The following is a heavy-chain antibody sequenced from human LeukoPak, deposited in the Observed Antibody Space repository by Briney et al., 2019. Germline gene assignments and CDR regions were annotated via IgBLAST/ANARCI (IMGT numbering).Heavy chain of an antibody. CDR2: INPNGSAT. Sequence: ASVILSCKGSGYTFNNYYMHWVRQAPGQGLEWMGIINPNGSATNYAQKFQGRVTMTRDTSTTIVYLELRSVRSENTAVYYCVRERKESGCCSYFLDYWGQGTPVTVSS. J-gene: IGHJ4*02. D-gene: IGHD2-15*01. CDR1: GYTFNNYY. CDR3: VRERKESGCCSYFLDY. V-gene: IGHV1-46*02.